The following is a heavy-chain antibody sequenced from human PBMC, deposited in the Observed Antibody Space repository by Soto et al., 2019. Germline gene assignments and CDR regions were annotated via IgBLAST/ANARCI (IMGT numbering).Heavy chain of an antibody. J-gene: IGHJ4*02. CDR1: GGSISSGGYY. V-gene: IGHV4-31*03. Sequence: SETLSLTCTVSGGSISSGGYYWSWIRQHPGKGLEWIGYIYYSGSTYYNPSLKSRVTISVDTSKNQFSLKLSSVTAADTAVYYCARDPSSSPYFDYWGQGTLVTVS. CDR3: ARDPSSSPYFDY. D-gene: IGHD6-6*01. CDR2: IYYSGST.